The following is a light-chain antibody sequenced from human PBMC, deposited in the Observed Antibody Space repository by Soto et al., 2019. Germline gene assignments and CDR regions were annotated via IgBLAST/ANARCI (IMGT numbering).Light chain of an antibody. V-gene: IGKV3-20*01. CDR1: QTIDTH. J-gene: IGKJ5*01. Sequence: TQSTGTLSLSRGQRATLACRASQTIDTHLAWYQQKPGQAPRLLIFGASSRATGVPARFSGSGSGTDFTLTISRLEPEDFAVHFCQPYGSSPLIPSGQVARPAI. CDR3: QPYGSSPLIP. CDR2: GAS.